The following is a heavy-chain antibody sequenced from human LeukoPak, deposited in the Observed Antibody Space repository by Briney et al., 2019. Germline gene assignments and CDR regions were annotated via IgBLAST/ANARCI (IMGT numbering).Heavy chain of an antibody. V-gene: IGHV3-7*01. CDR3: ARGEDGYNLWGY. J-gene: IGHJ4*02. Sequence: GGSLRPSCAASGFALSNYWMSWVRQAPGKGLEWVANINQDGREKYFVDSVKGRFAISRDNAMNSLYLQMNSLRAEDTAVYYCARGEDGYNLWGYWGQGTLVTVSS. D-gene: IGHD5-24*01. CDR1: GFALSNYW. CDR2: INQDGREK.